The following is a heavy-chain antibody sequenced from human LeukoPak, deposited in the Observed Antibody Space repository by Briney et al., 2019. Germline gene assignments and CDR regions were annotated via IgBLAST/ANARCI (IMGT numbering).Heavy chain of an antibody. CDR3: ARDGSSGWDPGDY. V-gene: IGHV3-7*01. D-gene: IGHD6-19*01. CDR2: IKPDNSDK. J-gene: IGHJ4*02. Sequence: GGSLRLSCAASGFTFSSYWMTWVRQAPGKGLEWVATIKPDNSDKYYVDSVKGRFAIFRDNAKNSLYLQMNSRRTEDTALYYCARDGSSGWDPGDYWGQGTLVSVSA. CDR1: GFTFSSYW.